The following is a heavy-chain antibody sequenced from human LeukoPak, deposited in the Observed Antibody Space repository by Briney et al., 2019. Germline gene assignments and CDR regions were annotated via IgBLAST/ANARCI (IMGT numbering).Heavy chain of an antibody. CDR1: GFTFSSYG. CDR2: IWYDGSNK. CDR3: ARVHGSSWHHYFDY. D-gene: IGHD6-13*01. J-gene: IGHJ4*02. V-gene: IGHV3-33*01. Sequence: GGSLRLSCAASGFTFSSYGMHWVRQAPGKGLEWVAVIWYDGSNKYYADSVKGRFTISRDNSKNTLYLQMNSLRAEDTAVYYCARVHGSSWHHYFDYWGQGTLVTVSS.